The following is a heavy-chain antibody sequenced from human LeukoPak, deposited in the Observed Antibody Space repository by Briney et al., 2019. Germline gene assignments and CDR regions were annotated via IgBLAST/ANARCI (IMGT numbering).Heavy chain of an antibody. CDR3: GRYSSSSGWFDP. CDR2: VFYSGYS. J-gene: IGHJ5*02. D-gene: IGHD6-6*01. V-gene: IGHV4-39*01. Sequence: PSVTLSLTCTVSGGSISSSDYYWGWIRQPPGKGLEWIGNVFYSGYSNFSPALKSRATISVDPSKNQFSLKLNSVNAADTAVYYCGRYSSSSGWFDPWGQGALVTVSS. CDR1: GGSISSSDYY.